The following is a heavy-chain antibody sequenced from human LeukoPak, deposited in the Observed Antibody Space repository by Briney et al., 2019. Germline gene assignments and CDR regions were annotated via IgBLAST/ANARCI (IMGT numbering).Heavy chain of an antibody. CDR2: ITPIFGTA. J-gene: IGHJ6*03. V-gene: IGHV1-69*05. CDR3: ARGPHIVVVPAAIREGYYYYYYMDV. CDR1: GGTFSSYA. D-gene: IGHD2-2*01. Sequence: SVKVSCKASGGTFSSYAISWVRQAPGQGLEWMGGITPIFGTANYAQKFQGRVTITTDESTSTAYMELSSLRSEDTAVYYCARGPHIVVVPAAIREGYYYYYYMDVWGKGTTVTVSS.